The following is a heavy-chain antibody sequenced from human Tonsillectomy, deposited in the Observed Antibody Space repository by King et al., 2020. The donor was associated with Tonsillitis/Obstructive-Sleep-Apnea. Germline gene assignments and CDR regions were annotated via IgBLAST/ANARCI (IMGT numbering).Heavy chain of an antibody. D-gene: IGHD3/OR15-3a*01. CDR3: ARDSISHDFVISAFYTFSY. J-gene: IGHJ4*02. Sequence: QLVQSGAEVKKPGASVKVSCKASGYTFTNYGISWVRQAPGQGLEWMGWISAYNGNTNSAQKLQGRVTMTTDTSTSTAFMELRSLRSDDTAVYYCARDSISHDFVISAFYTFSYGGEGTLVTVSP. CDR2: ISAYNGNT. V-gene: IGHV1-18*01. CDR1: GYTFTNYG.